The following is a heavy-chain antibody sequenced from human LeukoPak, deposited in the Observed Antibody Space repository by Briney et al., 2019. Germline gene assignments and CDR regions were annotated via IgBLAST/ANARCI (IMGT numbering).Heavy chain of an antibody. J-gene: IGHJ4*02. V-gene: IGHV3-23*01. D-gene: IGHD6-19*01. CDR1: GFTFSSYV. CDR2: ISGSGGDT. Sequence: GGSLRLSCPASGFTFSSYVMSWVRQAPGKGLEWVSAISGSGGDTYYADSVKGRFTISRDNSRNTLYLQMNSLRAEDTAVYYCAKEYSSGWYVIDYWGQGTLVTVSS. CDR3: AKEYSSGWYVIDY.